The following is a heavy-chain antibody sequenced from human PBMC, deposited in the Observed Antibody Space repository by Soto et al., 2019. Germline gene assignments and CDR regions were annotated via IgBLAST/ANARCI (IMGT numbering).Heavy chain of an antibody. V-gene: IGHV4-30-4*01. D-gene: IGHD3-22*01. CDR1: GGSISSGDYY. J-gene: IGHJ4*02. CDR3: ARRGENYYDSSGYYYGY. Sequence: SETLSLTCTVSGGSISSGDYYWSWIRQPPGKGLEWIGYIYYSGSTYYNPSLKSRVTISVDTSKNQFSLKLSSVTAADTAVYYCARRGENYYDSSGYYYGYWGQGTLVTVS. CDR2: IYYSGST.